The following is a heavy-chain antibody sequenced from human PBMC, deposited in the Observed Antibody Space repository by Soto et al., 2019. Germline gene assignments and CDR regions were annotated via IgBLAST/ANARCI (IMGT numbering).Heavy chain of an antibody. CDR1: GYTFTSYG. V-gene: IGHV1-18*01. J-gene: IGHJ6*02. CDR2: ISAYNGNT. CDR3: ARYVLGYCSSTSCYFSSYYGMDV. D-gene: IGHD2-2*01. Sequence: ASVKVSCKASGYTFTSYGISWVRQAPGQGLEWMGWISAYNGNTNYAQKLQGRVTMTTDTSTSTAYMELSSLKSEDTAVYYCARYVLGYCSSTSCYFSSYYGMDVWGQGTTVTVSS.